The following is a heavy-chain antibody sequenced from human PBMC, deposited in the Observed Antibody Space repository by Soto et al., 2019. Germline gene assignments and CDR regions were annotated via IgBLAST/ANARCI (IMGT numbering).Heavy chain of an antibody. Sequence: NPSETLSLTCSVSGGSISSSTYYWGWIRQPPGKGLEWIGSICYNKNTYYNPSLKSRVTISVDTSKNQYSLKLGSVTAADTAVYYCGRPDGSGWFYFDNWGPGTLVTVSS. D-gene: IGHD6-19*01. J-gene: IGHJ4*02. V-gene: IGHV4-39*01. CDR1: GGSISSSTYY. CDR3: GRPDGSGWFYFDN. CDR2: ICYNKNT.